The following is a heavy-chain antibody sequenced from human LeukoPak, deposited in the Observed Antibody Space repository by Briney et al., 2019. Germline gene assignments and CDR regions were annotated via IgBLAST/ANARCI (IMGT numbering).Heavy chain of an antibody. CDR2: ISAYNGNT. J-gene: IGHJ3*01. CDR1: GYTFTSYG. CDR3: AREVHPYGGGAFDF. D-gene: IGHD4-17*01. V-gene: IGHV1-18*01. Sequence: ASVKVSCKASGYTFTSYGISWVRQAPGQGLEWMGWISAYNGNTNYAQKLQGRVTMTTDTSTSTAYMELSSLRFEDTAVYYCAREVHPYGGGAFDFWGQGTMVTVSS.